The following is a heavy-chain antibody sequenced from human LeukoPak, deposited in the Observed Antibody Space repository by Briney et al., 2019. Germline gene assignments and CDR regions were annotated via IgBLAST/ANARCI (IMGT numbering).Heavy chain of an antibody. Sequence: SETLSLTCTVSGGSISSYYWSWIRQPPGKGLEWIGYIYYSGSTNHNPSLKSRVTISVDTSKNQFSLKLSSVTAADTAVYYCARDRGDSSSSRDYYGMDVWGQGTTVTVSS. CDR1: GGSISSYY. D-gene: IGHD6-6*01. CDR3: ARDRGDSSSSRDYYGMDV. CDR2: IYYSGST. V-gene: IGHV4-59*01. J-gene: IGHJ6*02.